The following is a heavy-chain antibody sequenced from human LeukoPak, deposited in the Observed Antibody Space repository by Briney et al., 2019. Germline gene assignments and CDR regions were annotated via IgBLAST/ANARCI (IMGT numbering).Heavy chain of an antibody. D-gene: IGHD1-14*01. CDR1: GHTFTRYY. CDR2: INPGSGNT. CDR3: ARVTGGANFDH. Sequence: ASVKVSCKASGHTFTRYYIHWVRQAPGQGLEWMGVINPGSGNTNYAQKFLDRVTMTRDTSTGTVYMELSSLRSEDTAVYFCARVTGGANFDHWGQGTLVTVSS. V-gene: IGHV1-46*01. J-gene: IGHJ4*02.